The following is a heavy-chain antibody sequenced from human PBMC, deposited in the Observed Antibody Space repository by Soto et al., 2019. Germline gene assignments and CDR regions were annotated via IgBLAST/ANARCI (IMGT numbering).Heavy chain of an antibody. J-gene: IGHJ6*02. D-gene: IGHD3-3*01. Sequence: QVQLVQSGAEVKKPGASVKVSCKASGYTFTSYDINWVRQATGQGLEWMGWMNPNNGNTGYAQKFQGRVTMTRNTSISTAYMELSSLRSEGTAVYYCARQYYDFWSGYNYGMDVWGQGSTVTVSS. CDR3: ARQYYDFWSGYNYGMDV. CDR1: GYTFTSYD. V-gene: IGHV1-8*01. CDR2: MNPNNGNT.